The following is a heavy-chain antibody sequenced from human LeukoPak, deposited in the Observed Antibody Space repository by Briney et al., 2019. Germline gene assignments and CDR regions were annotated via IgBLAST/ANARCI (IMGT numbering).Heavy chain of an antibody. V-gene: IGHV4-39*02. J-gene: IGHJ4*02. CDR1: GVSISSSPYH. D-gene: IGHD3-22*01. Sequence: PSETLSLTCSVSGVSISSSPYHWGWIRQPPGKGLEWIGSIYYSGSPYSNPSLQSRVTMSIDTAKNQFSLKLSSVTAADTAVYYCAREIDYDSTAYVYWGRGTLVTVSS. CDR2: IYYSGSP. CDR3: AREIDYDSTAYVY.